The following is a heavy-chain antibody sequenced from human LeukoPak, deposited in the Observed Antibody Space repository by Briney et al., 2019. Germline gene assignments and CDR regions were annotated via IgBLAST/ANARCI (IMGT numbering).Heavy chain of an antibody. Sequence: SETLSLTCAVYGGSFSGYYWSWIRQPPGKGLEWIGEINHSGSTNYNPSLKSRVTISVDTSKSQFSLKLSSVTAADTAVYYCARATSYYDFWSGYDYFYGMDVWGQGTTVTVSS. CDR2: INHSGST. J-gene: IGHJ6*02. V-gene: IGHV4-34*01. D-gene: IGHD3-3*01. CDR1: GGSFSGYY. CDR3: ARATSYYDFWSGYDYFYGMDV.